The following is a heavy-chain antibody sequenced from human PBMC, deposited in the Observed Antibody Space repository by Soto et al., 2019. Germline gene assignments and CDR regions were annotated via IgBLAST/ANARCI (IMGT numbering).Heavy chain of an antibody. V-gene: IGHV4-59*08. CDR3: ARHGFGPLHGNVDV. CDR1: GGSITNYY. Sequence: QVQLQESGPGLVKPSETLSLTCTVSGGSITNYYCSWFRQPPGKGLEWIGYINYDGYSAYNLSLKRLVTLSMHASKTPFSLMLEAVAATDTAVYYCARHGFGPLHGNVDVWGPGTTVIVSS. J-gene: IGHJ6*02. CDR2: INYDGYS. D-gene: IGHD3-10*01.